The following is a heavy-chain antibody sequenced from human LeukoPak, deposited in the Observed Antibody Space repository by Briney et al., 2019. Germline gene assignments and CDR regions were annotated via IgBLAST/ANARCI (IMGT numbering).Heavy chain of an antibody. J-gene: IGHJ4*02. V-gene: IGHV3-23*01. CDR3: AKGSLLGVVIIGYFDY. CDR2: ISGSGGST. D-gene: IGHD3-3*01. CDR1: GFTFSSYA. Sequence: GGSLRLSCAASGFTFSSYAMSWVRQAPGKGLEWVSAISGSGGSTHYADSVKGRFTISRDNSKNTLYLQMNSLRAEDTAVYYCAKGSLLGVVIIGYFDYWGQGTLVTVSS.